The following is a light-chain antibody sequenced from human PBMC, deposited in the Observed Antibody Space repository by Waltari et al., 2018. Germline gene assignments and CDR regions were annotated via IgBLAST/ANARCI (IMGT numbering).Light chain of an antibody. J-gene: IGKJ4*01. CDR1: QAILSASNNKNY. V-gene: IGKV4-1*01. Sequence: DVVMTQSPDSLSVSLGERATIKCKSSQAILSASNNKNYLAWYQQKPGQPPKLLIHWASIREDGVPDRFSGSGSGTDFTLTISGLQAEDVALYYCQQYYVTHPVIFGGGTKVEI. CDR3: QQYYVTHPVI. CDR2: WAS.